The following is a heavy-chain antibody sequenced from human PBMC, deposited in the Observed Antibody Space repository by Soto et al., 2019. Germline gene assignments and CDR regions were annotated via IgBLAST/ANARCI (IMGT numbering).Heavy chain of an antibody. CDR1: GGSFSGYY. D-gene: IGHD2-8*01. Sequence: SETLSLTCAVYGGSFSGYYWSWIRQPPGKGLEWIGEINHSASTNYDPSLKSRVTISVDTSKNQFSLKLSSVTAADTAVYYCAGRPVYCTNGVCFNYYYYGMDVWGQGTTVTVSS. CDR2: INHSAST. CDR3: AGRPVYCTNGVCFNYYYYGMDV. V-gene: IGHV4-34*01. J-gene: IGHJ6*02.